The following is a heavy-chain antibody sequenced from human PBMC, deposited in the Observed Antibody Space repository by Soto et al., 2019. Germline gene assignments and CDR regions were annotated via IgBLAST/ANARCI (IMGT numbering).Heavy chain of an antibody. D-gene: IGHD3-9*01. Sequence: PSETLSLTCAVYGGSFSGYYWSWIRQPPGKGLEWIGEINHSGSTNYNPSLKSRVTISVDTSKNQFSLKLSSVTAADTAVYYCARGGTLRYFDWLSRTLYYYYYGMDVWGQGTTVTVSS. J-gene: IGHJ6*02. CDR1: GGSFSGYY. CDR2: INHSGST. CDR3: ARGGTLRYFDWLSRTLYYYYYGMDV. V-gene: IGHV4-34*01.